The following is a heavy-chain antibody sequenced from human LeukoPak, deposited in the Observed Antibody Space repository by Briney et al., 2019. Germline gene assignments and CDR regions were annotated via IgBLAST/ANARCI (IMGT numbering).Heavy chain of an antibody. CDR2: ISCSGNTI. CDR1: EFTFSSYE. Sequence: GGSLRLSCAASEFTFSSYELNWVRQAPGKGLEWVSYISCSGNTISYADSVKGRFTISRDNAKNSLYLQVSSLRAEDTAVYYCARGPSIAARYDAFDIGGEGTMVTVSS. V-gene: IGHV3-48*03. CDR3: ARGPSIAARYDAFDI. J-gene: IGHJ3*02. D-gene: IGHD6-6*01.